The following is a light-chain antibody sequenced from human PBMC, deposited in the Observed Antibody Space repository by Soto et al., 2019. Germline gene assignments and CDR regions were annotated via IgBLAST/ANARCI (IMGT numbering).Light chain of an antibody. J-gene: IGLJ2*01. CDR1: SSNVGSNT. CDR2: SNN. CDR3: AAWDDSLNVVV. V-gene: IGLV1-44*01. Sequence: QSVLTQPRSASGTPGQRVTISCSGSSSNVGSNTVNWYQQLPGTAPKLLIYSNNQRPSGVPDRFSGSKSGTSASLAISGLRSEDEAAYYCAAWDDSLNVVVFGGGTKLTVL.